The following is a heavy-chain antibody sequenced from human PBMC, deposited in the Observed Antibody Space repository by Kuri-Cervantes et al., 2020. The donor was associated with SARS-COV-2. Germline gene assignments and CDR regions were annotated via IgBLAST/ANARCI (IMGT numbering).Heavy chain of an antibody. V-gene: IGHV3-48*03. D-gene: IGHD3-3*01. Sequence: GGSLRLSCAASGFTFSSYEMNWVRQAPGKGLEWVSYISSSGSTIYYADSVKGRFTISRDNAKNSLYLQMNSLRAEDTAVYYCARDQRIAGIFGVVIVPDYYYGMDVWGQGTTVTVSS. CDR3: ARDQRIAGIFGVVIVPDYYYGMDV. CDR1: GFTFSSYE. CDR2: ISSSGSTI. J-gene: IGHJ6*02.